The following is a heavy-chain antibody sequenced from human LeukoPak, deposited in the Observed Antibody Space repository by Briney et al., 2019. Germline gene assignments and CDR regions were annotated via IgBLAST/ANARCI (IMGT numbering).Heavy chain of an antibody. CDR3: ARGVSSGWLDY. J-gene: IGHJ4*02. CDR1: GGSISSYY. D-gene: IGHD6-19*01. CDR2: IYYSGST. V-gene: IGHV4-59*01. Sequence: SETLSLTCTVSGGSISSYYWSWIRQPPGKGLEWIGYIYYSGSTNYNPSLKSRVTISIDTSKNHFSLKLSSVTAADTAVYYCARGVSSGWLDYWGQGTLVTVSS.